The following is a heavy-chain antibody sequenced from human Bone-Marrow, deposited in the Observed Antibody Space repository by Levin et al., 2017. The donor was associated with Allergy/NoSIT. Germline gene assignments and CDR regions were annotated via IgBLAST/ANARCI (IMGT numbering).Heavy chain of an antibody. CDR3: ARDHCPPP. D-gene: IGHD2-21*02. V-gene: IGHV1-18*01. Sequence: ASVKVSCKTSGYIFTTYGITWVRQAPGQGLEWMGRISTYSGDTNYAQKFHGRVTMTTDASTSTAYMELRSLTSDDTDIYYCARDHCPPPWGQGTLVTVSS. CDR2: ISTYSGDT. J-gene: IGHJ5*02. CDR1: GYIFTTYG.